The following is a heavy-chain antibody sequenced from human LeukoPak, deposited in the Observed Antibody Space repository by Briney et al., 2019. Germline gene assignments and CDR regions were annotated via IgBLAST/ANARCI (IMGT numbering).Heavy chain of an antibody. CDR2: IYHSGST. Sequence: SETLSLTCAVSGYSINSDYYWGWIRQPPGKGPEWIGSIYHSGSTYCNPSLKSRVTISVDTSTNQFSLKLNSVTAADTAVYYCARQYQLLYPDYWGQGTLVTVSS. J-gene: IGHJ4*02. CDR3: ARQYQLLYPDY. CDR1: GYSINSDYY. V-gene: IGHV4-38-2*01. D-gene: IGHD2-2*02.